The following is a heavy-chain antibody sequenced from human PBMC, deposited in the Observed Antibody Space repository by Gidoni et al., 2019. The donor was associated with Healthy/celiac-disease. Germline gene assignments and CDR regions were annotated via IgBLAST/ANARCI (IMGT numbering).Heavy chain of an antibody. CDR1: GGTFSTYG. J-gene: IGHJ6*02. Sequence: QVQLVQSGAEVKKPGSSVKVSCKASGGTFSTYGISWVRQAPGPGLEWLGGIVPVFGTGDYAQKFQGRVTITADESTSTAYMELSNLRSEDTAVYYCARKGERWDVLEKFYFGVDVWGQGTTVTVSS. D-gene: IGHD3-10*01. CDR3: ARKGERWDVLEKFYFGVDV. V-gene: IGHV1-69*01. CDR2: IVPVFGTG.